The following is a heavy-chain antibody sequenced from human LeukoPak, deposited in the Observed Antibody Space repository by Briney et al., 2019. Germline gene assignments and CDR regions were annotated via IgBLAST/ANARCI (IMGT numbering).Heavy chain of an antibody. V-gene: IGHV3-11*05. CDR3: AREGVRGSRAIDAFDI. J-gene: IGHJ3*02. Sequence: GGSLRLSWAASGFTFSDHYMNWIRQAPGKGLEWVSYISSRSKYTDYADSVKCRFTISRDNAKNLLYLQMNSLRAEDTAVYYCAREGVRGSRAIDAFDIWGQGTMVTVSS. CDR2: ISSRSKYT. CDR1: GFTFSDHY. D-gene: IGHD3-10*01.